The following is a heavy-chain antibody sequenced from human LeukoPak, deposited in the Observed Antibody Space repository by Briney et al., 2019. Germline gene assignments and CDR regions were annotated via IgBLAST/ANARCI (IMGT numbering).Heavy chain of an antibody. CDR1: GFTFSSYA. D-gene: IGHD6-6*01. Sequence: AGGSLRLSCAASGFTFSSYAMHWVRQAPGKGLEWVAVISYDGSNKYYADSVKGRFTISRDNSKNTLYLQMNSLRAEDTAVYYCAREQLGYFDYWGQGTLVTVSS. CDR2: ISYDGSNK. V-gene: IGHV3-30-3*01. J-gene: IGHJ4*02. CDR3: AREQLGYFDY.